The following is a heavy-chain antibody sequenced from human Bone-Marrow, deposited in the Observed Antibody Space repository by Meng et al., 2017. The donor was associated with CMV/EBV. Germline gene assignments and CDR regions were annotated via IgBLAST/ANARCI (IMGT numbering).Heavy chain of an antibody. Sequence: GGSLRLSCAASGFTFSNTWMNWVRKAPGKGLEWVSSISSSSSYIYYADSVKGRFTISRDNAKNSLYLQMNSLRAEDTAVYYCARDRLSPYDFWSGPPSSGYYYGMDVWGQGTTVTVSS. J-gene: IGHJ6*02. D-gene: IGHD3-3*01. V-gene: IGHV3-21*01. CDR3: ARDRLSPYDFWSGPPSSGYYYGMDV. CDR2: ISSSSSYI. CDR1: GFTFSNTW.